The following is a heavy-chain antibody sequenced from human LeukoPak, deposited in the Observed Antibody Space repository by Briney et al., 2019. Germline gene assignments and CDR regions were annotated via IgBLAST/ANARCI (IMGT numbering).Heavy chain of an antibody. Sequence: SETLSLTCAVYGGSFSGYYWSWLRQPPGKGLEWIGEINHSGSTNYNPSLKSRVTISVDTSKNQFSLKLSSVTAADTAVYYCASSYCSGGSCYFRRRGGFDPWGQGTLVTVSS. CDR2: INHSGST. CDR1: GGSFSGYY. D-gene: IGHD2-15*01. CDR3: ASSYCSGGSCYFRRRGGFDP. J-gene: IGHJ5*02. V-gene: IGHV4-34*01.